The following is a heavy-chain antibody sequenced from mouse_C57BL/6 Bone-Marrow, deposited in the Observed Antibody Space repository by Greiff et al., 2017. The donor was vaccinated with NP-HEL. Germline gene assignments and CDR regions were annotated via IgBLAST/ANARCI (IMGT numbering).Heavy chain of an antibody. V-gene: IGHV1-54*01. D-gene: IGHD1-1*01. CDR3: ASDYGSSPFAY. CDR1: GYAFTNYL. Sequence: QVQLQQSGAELVRPGTSVKVSCKASGYAFTNYLIEWVKQRPGQGLEWIGVINPGSGGTNYNEKFKGKATLTADKSSSTAYMQLSSLPSEDSAVYFCASDYGSSPFAYWGQGTLVTVSA. J-gene: IGHJ3*01. CDR2: INPGSGGT.